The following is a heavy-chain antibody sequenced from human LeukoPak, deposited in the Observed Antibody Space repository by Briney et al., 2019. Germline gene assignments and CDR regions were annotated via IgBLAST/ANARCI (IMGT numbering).Heavy chain of an antibody. V-gene: IGHV3-74*01. CDR3: ARVTQDIVVVPAAIAYTSFDY. CDR2: INSDGSST. J-gene: IGHJ4*02. D-gene: IGHD2-2*02. Sequence: GGSLRLSCAASGFTFSSYWMHWVRQTPGKGLVWVSRINSDGSSTSYADSVKGRFTISRDNAKNTLYLQMNSPRAEDTAVYYCARVTQDIVVVPAAIAYTSFDYWGQGTLVTVSS. CDR1: GFTFSSYW.